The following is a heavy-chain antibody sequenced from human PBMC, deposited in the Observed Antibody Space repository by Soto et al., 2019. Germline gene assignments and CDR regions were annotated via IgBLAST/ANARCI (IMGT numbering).Heavy chain of an antibody. V-gene: IGHV5-10-1*01. J-gene: IGHJ6*02. D-gene: IGHD2-21*01. CDR1: GYSFTSYW. CDR3: ACYCGRAAHDGMDL. CDR2: IDPSDSYT. Sequence: GESLKISCKGSGYSFTSYWIRWGRHMPGKGLEWKGRIDPSDSYTNYSPSFQGHVTISADKSISTAYQQWSSLKASDTAMYYGACYCGRAAHDGMDLWGQGTTVTVSS.